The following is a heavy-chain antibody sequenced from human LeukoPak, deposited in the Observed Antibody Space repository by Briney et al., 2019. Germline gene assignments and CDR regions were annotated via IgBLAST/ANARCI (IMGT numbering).Heavy chain of an antibody. J-gene: IGHJ5*02. CDR3: ARRSGSYGNWFDP. CDR2: ISGYNGNT. CDR1: GGTFSSYA. V-gene: IGHV1-18*01. D-gene: IGHD1-26*01. Sequence: ASVKVSCKASGGTFSSYAISWVRQAPGQGLEWMGWISGYNGNTNYAQILQGRVTMTTDTSTSTAYMELRSLRSDDTAVYYCARRSGSYGNWFDPWGQGTLVSVSS.